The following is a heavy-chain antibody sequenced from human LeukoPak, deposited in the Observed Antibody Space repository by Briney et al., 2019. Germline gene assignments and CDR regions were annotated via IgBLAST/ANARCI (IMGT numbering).Heavy chain of an antibody. Sequence: SVKVSCKASGGTFSSYAISWVRQAPGQGLEWMGGIIPIFGTATYAQKFQGRVTITADKSTSTDYMEMSSLRSEDTAVYYCARVADDVFDIWGQGTMVTVSS. D-gene: IGHD2-15*01. CDR1: GGTFSSYA. CDR2: IIPIFGTA. CDR3: ARVADDVFDI. V-gene: IGHV1-69*06. J-gene: IGHJ3*02.